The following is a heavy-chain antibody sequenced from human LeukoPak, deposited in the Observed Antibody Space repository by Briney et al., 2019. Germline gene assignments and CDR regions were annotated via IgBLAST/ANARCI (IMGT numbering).Heavy chain of an antibody. CDR1: GYSFTSYW. CDR2: IDPSDSYT. Sequence: GESLKISCKGSGYSFTSYWITWVRQMPGKGLEWMGRIDPSDSYTNYSPSFQGHVTISADKSISTAYLQWGSLKASDTAMYYCATVTTIYYYYGMDVWGQGTTVTVSS. D-gene: IGHD4-17*01. J-gene: IGHJ6*02. V-gene: IGHV5-10-1*01. CDR3: ATVTTIYYYYGMDV.